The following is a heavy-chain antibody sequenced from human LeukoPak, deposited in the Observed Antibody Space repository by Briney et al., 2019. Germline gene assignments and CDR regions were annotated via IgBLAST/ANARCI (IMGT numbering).Heavy chain of an antibody. Sequence: ASVKVSCKASGYTFTGYYMHWVRQAPGQGLEWMGWINHKSGGTNYAQKFQGRVTMTRDTSISTAYMELSRLRSDDTAVYYCARDTGIAAPHGPDYWGQGTLVTVSS. CDR3: ARDTGIAAPHGPDY. CDR2: INHKSGGT. CDR1: GYTFTGYY. D-gene: IGHD6-13*01. V-gene: IGHV1-2*02. J-gene: IGHJ4*02.